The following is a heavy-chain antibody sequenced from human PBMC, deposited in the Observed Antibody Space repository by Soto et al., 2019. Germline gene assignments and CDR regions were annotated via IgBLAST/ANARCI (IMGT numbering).Heavy chain of an antibody. D-gene: IGHD6-25*01. Sequence: QVQLQESGPGLVKTSQTLSLTCTVSGDSISSGRYYWSWIRQHPGKGLEWIGHVHPTGSTYYNPSLKRRLTMSVDTCKNQVSLQLSSVTVADTAVYYCVRGTDLYKCGLWGQGTQVTVSS. V-gene: IGHV4-31*03. J-gene: IGHJ4*02. CDR1: GDSISSGRYY. CDR3: VRGTDLYKCGL. CDR2: VHPTGST.